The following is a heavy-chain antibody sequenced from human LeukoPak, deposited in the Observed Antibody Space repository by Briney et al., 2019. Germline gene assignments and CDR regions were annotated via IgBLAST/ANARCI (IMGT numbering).Heavy chain of an antibody. CDR1: GGSFSGYY. Sequence: SETLSLTCAVYGGSFSGYYWSWIRQPPGKGLEWIGEINHSGSTNYNPSLKSRVTISVDTSKNQFSLKLSSVTAADTAVYYCARGRVVVVPAAHYWYLDLWGRGTLVTVSS. V-gene: IGHV4-34*01. CDR2: INHSGST. D-gene: IGHD2-2*01. J-gene: IGHJ2*01. CDR3: ARGRVVVVPAAHYWYLDL.